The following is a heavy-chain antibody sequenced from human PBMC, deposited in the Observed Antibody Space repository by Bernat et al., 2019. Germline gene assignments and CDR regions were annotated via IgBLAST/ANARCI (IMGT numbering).Heavy chain of an antibody. Sequence: EVQLLESGGGLVQPGESLRLSCAASGVTFSSYGMGWVRQAPGKGLDWVSAVSGSGSNTYYADSVKGRFTISRDKSKNTLYLQMNSLRAEDTAVYYCAKDSCSSTSCYYFDYWGQGTLVTVSS. J-gene: IGHJ4*02. CDR1: GVTFSSYG. CDR2: VSGSGSNT. CDR3: AKDSCSSTSCYYFDY. D-gene: IGHD2-2*01. V-gene: IGHV3-23*01.